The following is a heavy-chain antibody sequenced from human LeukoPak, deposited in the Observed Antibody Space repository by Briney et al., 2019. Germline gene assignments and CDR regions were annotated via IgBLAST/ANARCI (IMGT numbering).Heavy chain of an antibody. Sequence: SETLSLTCTVSGGSISSSTYYWGWLRQPPGTGLEWIGSIYHSGSTYYNPSLKSRVTISVDTSKNQFSLKLSSVTAADTAVYYCARHLGIQLWFLDYWGQGTLVTVSS. V-gene: IGHV4-39*01. D-gene: IGHD5-18*01. CDR2: IYHSGST. J-gene: IGHJ4*02. CDR1: GGSISSSTYY. CDR3: ARHLGIQLWFLDY.